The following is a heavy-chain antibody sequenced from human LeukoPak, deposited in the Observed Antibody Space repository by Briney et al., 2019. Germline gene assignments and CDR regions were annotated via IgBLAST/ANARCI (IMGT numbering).Heavy chain of an antibody. CDR2: IYPGDSDT. CDR3: ARYARGYSYGLSFDY. Sequence: GESLKISCKGSGYSFTSYWIGWVRQMPGKGLEWMGTIYPGDSDTRYSPSFQGQVTISADKSISTAYLQWSSLKASDTAMYYCARYARGYSYGLSFDYWGQGTLVTVSS. J-gene: IGHJ4*02. V-gene: IGHV5-51*01. D-gene: IGHD5-18*01. CDR1: GYSFTSYW.